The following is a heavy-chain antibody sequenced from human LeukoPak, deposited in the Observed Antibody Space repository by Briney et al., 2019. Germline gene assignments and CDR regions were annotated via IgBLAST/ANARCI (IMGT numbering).Heavy chain of an antibody. V-gene: IGHV4-39*07. J-gene: IGHJ4*02. Sequence: PSETLSLTCSVSDGYISSISYFWGWIRQPPGKGLEWVGNIYYDGRTYYSPSLKSRVTISVDTSKNQFSLEVSSVAAADTAVYYCARGGTWYYAFDYWGQGTLVTVSS. CDR1: DGYISSISYF. CDR3: ARGGTWYYAFDY. CDR2: IYYDGRT. D-gene: IGHD2-15*01.